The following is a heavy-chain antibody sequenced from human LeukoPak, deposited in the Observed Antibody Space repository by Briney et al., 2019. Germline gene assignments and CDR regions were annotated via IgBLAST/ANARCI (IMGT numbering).Heavy chain of an antibody. Sequence: GGSLRLSCAASGFTVSSDYMTWVRQAPGKGLEWGSVIYRGGSTYYADSVKGRFTISRDNSKNTVYPQMNSLRADDTAVYYCSRGGTVAGTVPYYFDYWGQGTLVTVSS. V-gene: IGHV3-53*01. J-gene: IGHJ4*02. CDR2: IYRGGST. CDR3: SRGGTVAGTVPYYFDY. D-gene: IGHD6-19*01. CDR1: GFTVSSDY.